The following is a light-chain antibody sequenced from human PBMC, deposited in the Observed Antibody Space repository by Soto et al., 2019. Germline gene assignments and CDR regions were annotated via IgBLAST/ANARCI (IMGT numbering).Light chain of an antibody. Sequence: ELVLTQSPDTPSLSPGESATLSCRASQSVRSSYLAWYQQTPGQTPRLLIYAASSRATGIPARFSGSGSGTDFTLTISSLEPENFAVYYCQQRSNWLTVGGGNKVDIK. J-gene: IGKJ4*01. CDR2: AAS. CDR3: QQRSNWLT. V-gene: IGKV3D-20*02. CDR1: QSVRSSY.